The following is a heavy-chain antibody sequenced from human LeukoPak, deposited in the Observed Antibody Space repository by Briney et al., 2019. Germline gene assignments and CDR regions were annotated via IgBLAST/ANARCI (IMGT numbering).Heavy chain of an antibody. D-gene: IGHD3-10*01. J-gene: IGHJ5*02. CDR3: ARDGWFGDYNWFDP. CDR2: ISSASNTI. V-gene: IGHV3-48*01. CDR1: GFTFSSYS. Sequence: TGESLRLSCAASGFTFSSYSMNWVRQAPGKGLEWESYISSASNTIYYADSVKGRFTISRDNAKNSLYLQMNSLRAEDTAMYYCARDGWFGDYNWFDPWGQGTLVTVSS.